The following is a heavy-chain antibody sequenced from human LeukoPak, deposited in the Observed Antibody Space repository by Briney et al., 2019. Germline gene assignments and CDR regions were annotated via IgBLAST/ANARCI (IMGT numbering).Heavy chain of an antibody. V-gene: IGHV3-7*01. CDR2: IKQDGSEK. D-gene: IGHD6-6*01. Sequence: GKGLEWVANIKQDGSEKYYVDSVKGRFTISRDNAKNSLYLQMSSLRADDTAVYYCARDLPTGSDYFDYWGQGTLVTVSS. J-gene: IGHJ4*02. CDR3: ARDLPTGSDYFDY.